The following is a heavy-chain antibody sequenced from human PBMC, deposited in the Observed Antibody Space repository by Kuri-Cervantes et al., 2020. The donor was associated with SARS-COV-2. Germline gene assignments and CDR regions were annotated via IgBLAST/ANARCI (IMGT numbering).Heavy chain of an antibody. V-gene: IGHV5-51*01. J-gene: IGHJ3*02. CDR3: ASRNYYDSSGYYSLAFDI. CDR1: GYSFTSYW. D-gene: IGHD3-22*01. Sequence: GESLKISCKGSGYSFTSYWIGWVRQMPGKGLEWMGIIYLGDSDTRYSPSFQGQVTISADKSISTAYLQWSSLKASDTAMYYCASRNYYDSSGYYSLAFDIWGQGTMVTVSS. CDR2: IYLGDSDT.